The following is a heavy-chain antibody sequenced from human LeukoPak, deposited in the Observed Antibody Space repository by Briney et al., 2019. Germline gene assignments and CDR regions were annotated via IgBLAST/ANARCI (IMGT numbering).Heavy chain of an antibody. CDR1: GFTFSSYA. CDR2: ISYDGSNK. CDR3: AREEIFGMVIPYGMDV. J-gene: IGHJ6*02. V-gene: IGHV3-30-3*01. Sequence: GGSLRLSCAASGFTFSSYAMHWVRQAPGKGLEWVAVISYDGSNKYYADSVKGRFTISRDNSKNTLYLQMNSLRAEDTAVYYCAREEIFGMVIPYGMDVWGQGTTVTVSS. D-gene: IGHD3-3*01.